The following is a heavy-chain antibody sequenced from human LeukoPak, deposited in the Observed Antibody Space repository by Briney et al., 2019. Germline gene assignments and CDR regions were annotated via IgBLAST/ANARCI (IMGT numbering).Heavy chain of an antibody. CDR2: IIPIFGTA. D-gene: IGHD3-10*01. J-gene: IGHJ4*02. CDR3: ARQRITMVRGGFFDY. Sequence: GASVKLSCKASGGTFSSYAISWVRQAPGQGLEWMGGIIPIFGTANYAQKFQGRVTITADESTSTAYMELSSLRSEDTAVYYCARQRITMVRGGFFDYWGQGTLVTVSS. V-gene: IGHV1-69*13. CDR1: GGTFSSYA.